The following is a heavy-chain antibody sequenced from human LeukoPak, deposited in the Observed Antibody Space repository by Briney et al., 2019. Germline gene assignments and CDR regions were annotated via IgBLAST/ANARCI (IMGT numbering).Heavy chain of an antibody. J-gene: IGHJ4*02. D-gene: IGHD4-17*01. Sequence: XPXXGLEWVSSISSSSYIYYADSVKGRSTLSRDNAKNSLYLQMSSLRAEDTAVYYCARGYGDYAYWGQGTLVTVSS. CDR2: ISSSSYI. CDR3: ARGYGDYAY. V-gene: IGHV3-69-1*01.